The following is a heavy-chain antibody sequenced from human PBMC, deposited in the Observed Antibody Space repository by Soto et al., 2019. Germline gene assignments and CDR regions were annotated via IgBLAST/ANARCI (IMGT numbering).Heavy chain of an antibody. V-gene: IGHV3-48*01. D-gene: IGHD3-3*01. CDR1: GFTFSSYS. CDR2: ISSSSSTI. J-gene: IGHJ6*03. CDR3: ARERDKYDFWSGPQDDYYYYMDV. Sequence: GESLKISCAASGFTFSSYSMNWVRQAPGKGLEWVSYISSSSSTIYYADSVKGRFTISRDNAKNSLYLQMNSLRAEDTAVYYCARERDKYDFWSGPQDDYYYYMDVWGKGTTVTVSS.